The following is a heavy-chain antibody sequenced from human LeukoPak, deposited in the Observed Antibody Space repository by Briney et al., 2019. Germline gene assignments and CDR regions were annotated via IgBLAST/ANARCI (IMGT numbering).Heavy chain of an antibody. V-gene: IGHV3-53*01. CDR3: ARGYDSTNWFDP. CDR1: GFTVSSNY. Sequence: GGSLRLSCAASGFTVSSNYMSWVRQAPGKGLEWVSVIYSGGSTYYADSVEGRFTISRDNSKNTLYLQMNSLRAEDTAVYYCARGYDSTNWFDPWGQGTLVTVSS. D-gene: IGHD1-1*01. CDR2: IYSGGST. J-gene: IGHJ5*02.